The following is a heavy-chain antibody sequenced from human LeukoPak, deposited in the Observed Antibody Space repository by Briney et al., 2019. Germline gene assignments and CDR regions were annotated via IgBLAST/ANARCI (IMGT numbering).Heavy chain of an antibody. CDR3: ARVDYGDYGSYYFDY. V-gene: IGHV4-4*07. CDR2: IDSSGTT. D-gene: IGHD4-17*01. Sequence: SETLSLTCTVSGVSFSTYYWSWVRQPAGRGLEWVGHIDSSGTTNYNPSLKSRVTISVDTSKNQFSLKLSSVTAADTAVYYCARVDYGDYGSYYFDYWGQGTLVTVSS. CDR1: GVSFSTYY. J-gene: IGHJ4*02.